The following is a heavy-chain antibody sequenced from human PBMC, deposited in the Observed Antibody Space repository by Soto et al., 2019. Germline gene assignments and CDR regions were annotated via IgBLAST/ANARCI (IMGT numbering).Heavy chain of an antibody. CDR1: GGSISSSIYY. CDR2: IYYSGST. V-gene: IGHV4-39*01. D-gene: IGHD6-13*01. J-gene: IGHJ4*02. CDR3: ARLAALYYFDY. Sequence: SETLSLTCTVSGGSISSSIYYWGWIRQPPGKGLEWIGSIYYSGSTYYNPSLKSRVTISVDTSKNQFSLKLSSVTAADTAVYYCARLAALYYFDYWGQGTLVTVSS.